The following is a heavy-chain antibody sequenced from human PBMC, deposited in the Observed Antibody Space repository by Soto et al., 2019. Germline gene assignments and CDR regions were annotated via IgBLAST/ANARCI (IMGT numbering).Heavy chain of an antibody. CDR2: ISYDGSKK. V-gene: IGHV3-30*18. CDR1: GFTFSNYG. CDR3: AKSYYDFWSGYYGGYYYYGMDV. J-gene: IGHJ6*02. D-gene: IGHD3-3*01. Sequence: GGSLRLSCGASGFTFSNYGMHWVRQAPGKGLEWLAVISYDGSKKYYGDSVKGRLTISRDNSKNTVYLQMKSLRAEDTAVYYCAKSYYDFWSGYYGGYYYYGMDVWGQGTTVTVSS.